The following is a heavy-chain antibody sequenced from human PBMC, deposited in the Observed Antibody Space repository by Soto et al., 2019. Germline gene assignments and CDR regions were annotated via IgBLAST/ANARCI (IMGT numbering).Heavy chain of an antibody. J-gene: IGHJ3*02. CDR3: ARERGVLSEAFDI. CDR2: TYYRSKWYN. Sequence: SQPLSLTCVLSGDSVSSNSAAWHWLRQSPSRGLEWLGRTYYRSKWYNDYVLSVKSRITINPDTSKNQFSLQLNSVTPEDTAVYYCARERGVLSEAFDIWGQGTVVTVSS. V-gene: IGHV6-1*01. D-gene: IGHD3-10*01. CDR1: GDSVSSNSAA.